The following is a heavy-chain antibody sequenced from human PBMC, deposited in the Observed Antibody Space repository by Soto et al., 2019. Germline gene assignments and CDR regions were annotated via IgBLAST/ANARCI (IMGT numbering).Heavy chain of an antibody. J-gene: IGHJ5*02. CDR1: GGTFRGYD. V-gene: IGHV4-34*01. CDR3: ARERGRYCSGESCYPFGP. CDR2: INDSGST. Sequence: PSETLSLTCAVYGGTFRGYDWSWIRQPPGKGLEWLGEINDSGSTNYNPSLKSRITISRDTSKKEISLRLSSVTAADTAVYYCARERGRYCSGESCYPFGPWGQGALVTVSS. D-gene: IGHD2-15*01.